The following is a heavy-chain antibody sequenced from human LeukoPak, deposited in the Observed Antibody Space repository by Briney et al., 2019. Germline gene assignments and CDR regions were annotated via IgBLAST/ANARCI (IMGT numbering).Heavy chain of an antibody. CDR2: IYASGST. J-gene: IGHJ6*03. V-gene: IGHV4-38-2*02. CDR1: GYSISSGYY. D-gene: IGHD1-14*01. CDR3: ARIATTYYYYMDV. Sequence: SETLSLTCTVSGYSISSGYYWGWIRQPPGKGLEWIGHIYASGSTNNNPSLKSRVTMSIDTSKNQFSLKLTSVTAADTAVYYCARIATTYYYYMDVWGKGTTVTVSS.